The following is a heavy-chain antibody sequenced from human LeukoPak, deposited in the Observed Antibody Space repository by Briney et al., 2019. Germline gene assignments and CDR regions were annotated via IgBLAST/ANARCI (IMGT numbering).Heavy chain of an antibody. CDR2: ISGSGGST. D-gene: IGHD3-22*01. V-gene: IGHV3-23*01. Sequence: QPGGSLTFSCAASGFTFSNYAMSWVRQAPGKGLEWVSSISGSGGSTLYADSVKGRFTISRDNSKNTLYLQMNSLRAEDTAVYYCAKAYYDSSGYYNYFDYWGQGTLVTVSS. CDR3: AKAYYDSSGYYNYFDY. CDR1: GFTFSNYA. J-gene: IGHJ4*02.